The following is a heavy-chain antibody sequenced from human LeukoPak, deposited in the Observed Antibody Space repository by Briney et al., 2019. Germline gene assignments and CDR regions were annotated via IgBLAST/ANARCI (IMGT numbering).Heavy chain of an antibody. V-gene: IGHV3-48*01. CDR1: GFTVSSNY. CDR2: ISSSSSTI. Sequence: GGSLRLSCAASGFTVSSNYMSWVRQAPGKGLEWVSYISSSSSTIYYADSVKGRFTISRDNAKNSLYLQMNSLRAEDTAVYYCAREALDYWGQGTLVTVSS. CDR3: AREALDY. J-gene: IGHJ4*02.